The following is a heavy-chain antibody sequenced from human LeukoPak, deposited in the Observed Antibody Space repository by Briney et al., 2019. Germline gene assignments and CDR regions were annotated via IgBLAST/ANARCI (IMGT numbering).Heavy chain of an antibody. Sequence: GGSLRLSCAASGFTFSNYGMHWVRQAPGKGLEWVAVISYDGSNKYYADSMKGRFTISRDKSKNTLYLQMSSLRAEDTAVYYCARYDFWSGCDYWGQGTLVTVSS. CDR1: GFTFSNYG. CDR3: ARYDFWSGCDY. D-gene: IGHD3-3*01. CDR2: ISYDGSNK. V-gene: IGHV3-33*05. J-gene: IGHJ4*02.